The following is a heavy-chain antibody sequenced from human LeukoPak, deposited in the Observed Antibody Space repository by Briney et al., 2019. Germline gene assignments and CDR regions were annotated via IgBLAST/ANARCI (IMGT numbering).Heavy chain of an antibody. Sequence: SETLFLTCTVSGYSISSGYYWGWIRQPPGKGLEWIGSIYHSGSTYYNPSLKSRVTISVDTSKNQFSLKLSSVTAADTAVYYCARGSAGSGRYYYYYMDVWGKGTTVTVSS. CDR2: IYHSGST. J-gene: IGHJ6*03. V-gene: IGHV4-38-2*02. CDR3: ARGSAGSGRYYYYYMDV. D-gene: IGHD3-10*01. CDR1: GYSISSGYY.